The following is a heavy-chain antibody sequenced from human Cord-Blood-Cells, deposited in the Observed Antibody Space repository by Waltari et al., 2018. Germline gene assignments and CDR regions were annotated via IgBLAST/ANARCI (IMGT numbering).Heavy chain of an antibody. CDR3: ARGIRMITFGGVIAQTDAFDI. V-gene: IGHV1-69*09. CDR2: IIPILGIA. Sequence: QVQLVQSGAEVKKPGSSVKVSCKASGGTFSSYAISWVRQAPGQGLEWMGRIIPILGIANYAQKFQGRVTITADKSTSTAYMELSSLRSEDTAVYYCARGIRMITFGGVIAQTDAFDIWGQGTMVTVSS. J-gene: IGHJ3*02. D-gene: IGHD3-16*02. CDR1: GGTFSSYA.